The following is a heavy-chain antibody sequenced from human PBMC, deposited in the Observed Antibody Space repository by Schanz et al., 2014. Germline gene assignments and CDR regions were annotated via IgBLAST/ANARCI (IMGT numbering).Heavy chain of an antibody. V-gene: IGHV3-23*01. D-gene: IGHD3-10*01. CDR3: ARIGGSVFDY. CDR1: TFTFDHYA. J-gene: IGHJ4*01. CDR2: ISASGGTI. Sequence: EVHLLESGGGLVQPGGSLRLSCSASTFTFDHYAMTWVRQIPGKGLEWVSAISASGGTIYYADSVKGRFTISRDNSKNSLYLQMNSLRAEDTAVYYCARIGGSVFDYWAQGNPGHRLL.